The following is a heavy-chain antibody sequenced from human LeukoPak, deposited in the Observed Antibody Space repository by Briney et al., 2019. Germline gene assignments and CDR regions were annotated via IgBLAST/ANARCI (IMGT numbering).Heavy chain of an antibody. J-gene: IGHJ4*02. CDR3: ARGPYGSGSEPFDY. CDR1: GFTFSSYS. V-gene: IGHV3-21*01. D-gene: IGHD3-10*01. Sequence: PGGTLRLSCAAYGFTFSSYSMNWVRQAPGKGLEWVSFINSSSYIYYTDSVKGRFTISRDNSKNPLYLQMNSLRAEDTAVYYCARGPYGSGSEPFDYWGQGTLVTVSS. CDR2: INSSSYI.